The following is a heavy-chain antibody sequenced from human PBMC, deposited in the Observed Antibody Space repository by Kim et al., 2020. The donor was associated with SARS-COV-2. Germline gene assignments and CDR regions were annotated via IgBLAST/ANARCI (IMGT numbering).Heavy chain of an antibody. CDR2: ISYDGSNK. Sequence: GGSLRLSCAASGFTFSSYGMHWVRQAPGKGLEWVAVISYDGSNKYYADSVKGRFTISRDNSKNTLYLQMNSLRAEDTAVYYCAKGNYDILTSYIYYYYYYGMDVWGRGTKVTVS. J-gene: IGHJ6*02. CDR3: AKGNYDILTSYIYYYYYYGMDV. D-gene: IGHD3-9*01. CDR1: GFTFSSYG. V-gene: IGHV3-30*18.